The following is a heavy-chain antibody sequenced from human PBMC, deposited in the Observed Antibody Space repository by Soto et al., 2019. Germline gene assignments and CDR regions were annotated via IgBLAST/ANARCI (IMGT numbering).Heavy chain of an antibody. J-gene: IGHJ4*02. D-gene: IGHD6-19*01. CDR2: ISYDGSNK. V-gene: IGHV3-30*18. CDR3: AKVAPFKVAASGRFDY. Sequence: GGSLRLSCAASGFTFSSYGMHWVRQAPGKGLEWVAVISYDGSNKYYADSVKGRFTISRDNSKNTLYLQMNSLRAEDTAVYYCAKVAPFKVAASGRFDYWGQGTLVTVSS. CDR1: GFTFSSYG.